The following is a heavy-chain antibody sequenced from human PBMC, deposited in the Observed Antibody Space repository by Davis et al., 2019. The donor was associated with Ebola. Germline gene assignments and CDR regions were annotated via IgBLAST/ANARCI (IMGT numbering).Heavy chain of an antibody. J-gene: IGHJ4*02. CDR3: VGRYDY. CDR2: ISNDGTNK. CDR1: GFTFSRYG. V-gene: IGHV3-30*03. Sequence: GESLKISCAASGFTFSRYGMHWVRQAPGKGLEWVVSISNDGTNKYYADSVKGRFTLSRDNSKNALYFQMSSLRPEDTAVYYCVGRYDYWGQGTRVTVSS.